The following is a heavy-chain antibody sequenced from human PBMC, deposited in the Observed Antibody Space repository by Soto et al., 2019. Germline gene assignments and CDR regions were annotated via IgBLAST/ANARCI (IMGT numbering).Heavy chain of an antibody. CDR1: GGTFSSYA. CDR3: ARGLGGSGDEHYYYGMDV. Sequence: QVQLVQSGAEVKKPGSSVKVSCKASGGTFSSYAISWVRQAPGQGLEWVGGIIPIFGTANYAQKFQGRVTITADESTSTAYMELSSLRSEDTAVYYCARGLGGSGDEHYYYGMDVWGQGTTVTVSS. CDR2: IIPIFGTA. J-gene: IGHJ6*02. D-gene: IGHD3-10*01. V-gene: IGHV1-69*01.